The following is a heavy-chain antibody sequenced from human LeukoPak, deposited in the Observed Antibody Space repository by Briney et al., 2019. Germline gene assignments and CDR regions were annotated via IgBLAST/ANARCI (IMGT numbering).Heavy chain of an antibody. CDR1: GYRFTSYW. CDR2: IDPSESYT. CDR3: ARHNNCSGGSCGAFDI. Sequence: GESLKISCKGSGYRFTSYWISWVRPMPGKGLEWMGRIDPSESYTNYSPSFQGHVTISADKSISTAYLQWSSLKASDTAMYYCARHNNCSGGSCGAFDIWGQGTMVTVSS. D-gene: IGHD2-15*01. V-gene: IGHV5-10-1*01. J-gene: IGHJ3*02.